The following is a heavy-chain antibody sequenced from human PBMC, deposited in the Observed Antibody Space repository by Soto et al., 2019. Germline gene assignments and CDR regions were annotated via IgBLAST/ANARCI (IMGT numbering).Heavy chain of an antibody. V-gene: IGHV3-30-3*01. D-gene: IGHD5-18*01. Sequence: PGGSLRLSCAASVFTFSSYAMHWVRQAPGKGLEWVAVISYDGSNKYYADSVKGRFTISRDNSKNTLYPQMNSLRAEDTAVYYCARKVDTAMVHYFDYWGQGTLVTVSS. CDR2: ISYDGSNK. CDR1: VFTFSSYA. J-gene: IGHJ4*02. CDR3: ARKVDTAMVHYFDY.